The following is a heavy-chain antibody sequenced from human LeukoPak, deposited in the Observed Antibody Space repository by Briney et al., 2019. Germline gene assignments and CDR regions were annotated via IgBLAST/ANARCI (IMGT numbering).Heavy chain of an antibody. D-gene: IGHD4/OR15-4a*01. V-gene: IGHV3-53*01. J-gene: IGHJ4*02. CDR2: IYSDNT. CDR3: ARRAGAYSHPHDY. Sequence: GGSLRLSCAASGFTFRNHWMTWVRQAPGKGLEWVSFIYSDNTHYSDSVKGRFTISRDNSKNTLYLQMNSLRAEDTAVYYRARRAGAYSHPHDYWGQGTLVTVSS. CDR1: GFTFRNHW.